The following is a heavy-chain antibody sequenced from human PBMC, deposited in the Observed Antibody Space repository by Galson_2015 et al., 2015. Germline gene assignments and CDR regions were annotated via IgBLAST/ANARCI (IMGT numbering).Heavy chain of an antibody. V-gene: IGHV3-21*01. CDR2: ISSSSSYI. CDR1: GFTFSSYS. D-gene: IGHD6-19*01. CDR3: ARVSSGWSPSAPEGAIDY. Sequence: SLRLSCAASGFTFSSYSMNWVRQAPGKGLEWVSSISSSSSYIYYADSVKGRFTISRDNAKNSLYLQMNSLRAEDTAVYYCARVSSGWSPSAPEGAIDYWGQGTLVTVSS. J-gene: IGHJ4*02.